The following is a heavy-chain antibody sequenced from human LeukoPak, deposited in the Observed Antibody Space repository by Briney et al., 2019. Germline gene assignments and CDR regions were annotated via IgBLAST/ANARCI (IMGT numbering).Heavy chain of an antibody. D-gene: IGHD6-6*01. V-gene: IGHV3-30*03. CDR1: GFTFSSYG. CDR3: ARAPGEYSSSWGYFDY. Sequence: GGSLRLSCAASGFTFSSYGMHWVRQAPGKGLEWVAVISYDGSNKYYADSVKGRFTISRDNSKNTLYLQMNSLRAEDTAVYYCARAPGEYSSSWGYFDYWGQGTLVTVSS. CDR2: ISYDGSNK. J-gene: IGHJ4*02.